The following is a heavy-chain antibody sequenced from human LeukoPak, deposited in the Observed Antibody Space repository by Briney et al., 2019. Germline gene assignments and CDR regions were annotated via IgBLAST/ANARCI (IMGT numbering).Heavy chain of an antibody. CDR3: ARGSYGGNSADYYYYGMDV. V-gene: IGHV1-69*01. Sequence: ASVKVSCKASGGTFSSYAISWVRQASGQGLEWMGGIIPIFGTSNYAQKFQGRVTITADESTSTAYMELSSLRSEDTAVYYCARGSYGGNSADYYYYGMDVWGQGTTVTVSS. CDR1: GGTFSSYA. D-gene: IGHD4-23*01. J-gene: IGHJ6*02. CDR2: IIPIFGTS.